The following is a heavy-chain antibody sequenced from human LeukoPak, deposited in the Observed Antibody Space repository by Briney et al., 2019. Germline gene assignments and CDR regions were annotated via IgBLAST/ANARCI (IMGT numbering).Heavy chain of an antibody. CDR2: INPNSGGT. CDR3: ARGFYYGSGRGKTDAFDI. CDR1: GYTFTGYY. Sequence: VASVKVSCKASGYTFTGYYMHWVRQAPGQGLEWMGWINPNSGGTNYAQNFQGWLTMTRDTSISTAYMELSRLRSDDTAVYYCARGFYYGSGRGKTDAFDIWGQGTMVTVSS. J-gene: IGHJ3*02. V-gene: IGHV1-2*04. D-gene: IGHD3-10*01.